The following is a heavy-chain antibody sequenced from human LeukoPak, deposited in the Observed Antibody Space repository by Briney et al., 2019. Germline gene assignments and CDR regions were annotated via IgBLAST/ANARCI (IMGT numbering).Heavy chain of an antibody. CDR1: GYTFSSFG. CDR3: ARDLTRDEDSSGYAFEI. Sequence: ASVKVSCEASGYTFSSFGFMWVRQAPGQGLDWMGWISVYNGDTRYAQKFQGRVTMTTDTSTSTAYMELRSLTSDDTAVYYCARDLTRDEDSSGYAFEIWGQGTMVTVSS. CDR2: ISVYNGDT. J-gene: IGHJ3*02. D-gene: IGHD3-22*01. V-gene: IGHV1-18*01.